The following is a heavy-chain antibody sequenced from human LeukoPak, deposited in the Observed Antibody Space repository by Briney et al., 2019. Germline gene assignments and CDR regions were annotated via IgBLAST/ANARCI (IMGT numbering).Heavy chain of an antibody. Sequence: QPGGSLRLSCAASGFTFSSYSMNWVRQAPGKGLEWVAFIRYDGGNKYYADSVKGRFTISRDNSKNTLYLQMNSLRAEDTAVYYCAKDSSSRRQIIAAAGTTYGMDVWGQGTTVTVSS. V-gene: IGHV3-30*02. CDR1: GFTFSSYS. D-gene: IGHD6-13*01. CDR3: AKDSSSRRQIIAAAGTTYGMDV. J-gene: IGHJ6*02. CDR2: IRYDGGNK.